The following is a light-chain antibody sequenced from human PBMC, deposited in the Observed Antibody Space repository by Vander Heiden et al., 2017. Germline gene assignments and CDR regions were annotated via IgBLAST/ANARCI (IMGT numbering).Light chain of an antibody. Sequence: DFVVTQSADSLALSLGERATINCKSSQNVFSTSNNKNYLAWYQQKPGQPPNLLLSWASTRASGVPDRFSGSGSGTDFTLTIRSLQPEDVAVYYCQQYYSFPFTFGPGTKVNIK. J-gene: IGKJ3*01. CDR1: QNVFSTSNNKNY. CDR3: QQYYSFPFT. CDR2: WAS. V-gene: IGKV4-1*01.